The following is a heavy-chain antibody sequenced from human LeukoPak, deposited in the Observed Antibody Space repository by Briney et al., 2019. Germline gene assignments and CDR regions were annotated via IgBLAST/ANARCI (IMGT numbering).Heavy chain of an antibody. V-gene: IGHV4-39*07. CDR2: IYYSGST. D-gene: IGHD6-13*01. CDR1: GGSISSSSYY. J-gene: IGHJ5*02. Sequence: SETLSLTCTVSGGSISSSSYYWGWIRQPPGKGLEWIGSIYYSGSTYYNPSLKSRVTISVDTSKNQFSLKLSSVTAADTAVYYCARDHVVPKPGIAAAGILCWFDPWGQGTLVTVSS. CDR3: ARDHVVPKPGIAAAGILCWFDP.